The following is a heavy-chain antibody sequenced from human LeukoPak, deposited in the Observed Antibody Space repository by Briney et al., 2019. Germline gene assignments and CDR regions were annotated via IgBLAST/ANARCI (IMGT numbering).Heavy chain of an antibody. CDR1: GFTFTIYW. Sequence: GGSLRLSCAASGFTFTIYWMSWVRQAPGKGLEWVANIKQDGSERYYVDSVGGRFTISRDNAKNSLDLQMNGLRSEDTAVYYCARLRGGILYDYWGQGALVTVSS. V-gene: IGHV3-7*03. CDR2: IKQDGSER. D-gene: IGHD3-10*01. CDR3: ARLRGGILYDY. J-gene: IGHJ4*02.